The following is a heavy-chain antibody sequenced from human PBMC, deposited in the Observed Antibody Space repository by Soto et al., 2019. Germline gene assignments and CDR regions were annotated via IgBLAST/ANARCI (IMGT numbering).Heavy chain of an antibody. D-gene: IGHD6-19*01. CDR2: ISAYNGNT. Sequence: PGQGLEWMGCISAYNGNTNYAQKLQGRVTMTTDTSTSTAYMELRSLRSDDTAVYYCARFSSGWYSVFAYRGQGTLVTVS. CDR3: ARFSSGWYSVFAY. J-gene: IGHJ4*02. V-gene: IGHV1-18*01.